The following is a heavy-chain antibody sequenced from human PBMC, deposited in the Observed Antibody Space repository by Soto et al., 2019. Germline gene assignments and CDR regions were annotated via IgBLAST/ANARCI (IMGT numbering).Heavy chain of an antibody. Sequence: PSVTLSVTCTVSGGSIISGGCYWSWNRQHPGKGLEWIGYIYYSGSTYYNPSLKSRVTISVDTSKNQFSLKLSSVTAADTAVYYCARVDVGYCSGGSCYNYYYYGMDVWGQGTTVTVS. V-gene: IGHV4-31*03. J-gene: IGHJ6*02. CDR1: GGSIISGGCY. CDR3: ARVDVGYCSGGSCYNYYYYGMDV. CDR2: IYYSGST. D-gene: IGHD2-15*01.